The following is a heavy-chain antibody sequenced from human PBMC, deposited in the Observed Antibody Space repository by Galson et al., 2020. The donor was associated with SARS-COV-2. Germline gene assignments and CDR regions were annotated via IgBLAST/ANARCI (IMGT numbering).Heavy chain of an antibody. V-gene: IGHV3-30*04. Sequence: GGSLRLSCAASGFTFSSYAMHWVRQAPGKGLEWVAVISYDGSNKYYADSVKGRFTISRDNSKNTLYLQMNSLRAEDTAVYYCARPTGGSYYCGMDVWGQGTTVTVSS. J-gene: IGHJ6*02. CDR1: GFTFSSYA. D-gene: IGHD3-16*01. CDR3: ARPTGGSYYCGMDV. CDR2: ISYDGSNK.